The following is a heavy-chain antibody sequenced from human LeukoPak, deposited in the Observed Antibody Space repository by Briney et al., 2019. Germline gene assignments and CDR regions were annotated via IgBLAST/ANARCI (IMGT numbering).Heavy chain of an antibody. J-gene: IGHJ3*02. D-gene: IGHD1-7*01. CDR2: ISYDGSKA. CDR1: GFTFSSYI. V-gene: IGHV3-30*10. CDR3: ARDKGTIWNSQNDPFDI. Sequence: GGSLRLSCAASGFTFSSYIMHWVRQAPGKGLEWEAVISYDGSKAYYRDSVKGRFTMSRDNSENTLFLQMNGLRGEDTAVYYCARDKGTIWNSQNDPFDIWGQGTMVTVSS.